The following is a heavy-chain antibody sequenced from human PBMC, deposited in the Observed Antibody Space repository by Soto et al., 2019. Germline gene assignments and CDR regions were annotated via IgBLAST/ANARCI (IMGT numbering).Heavy chain of an antibody. CDR3: ARRSSTYLNGTIFDL. CDR2: ISTDSGDT. CDR1: GYTFSSYD. Sequence: ASVKVSCKASGYTFSSYDICWVRQSPGQGLEWMGWISTDSGDTHYAQKFQGRVTMTRDTSISTAYMELSNLLSDDTAVYYCARRSSTYLNGTIFDLWGQGTLVTRSS. D-gene: IGHD2-2*01. V-gene: IGHV1-2*02. J-gene: IGHJ5*01.